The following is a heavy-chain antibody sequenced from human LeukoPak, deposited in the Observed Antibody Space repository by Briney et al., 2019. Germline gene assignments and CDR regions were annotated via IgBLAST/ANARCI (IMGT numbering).Heavy chain of an antibody. D-gene: IGHD3-22*01. CDR3: ALYYYDSSGYYYYFDY. V-gene: IGHV1-69*13. Sequence: SVKVSCKASGYTFTSYYMHWVRQAPGQGLEWMGGIIPIFGTANYAQKFQGRVTITADESTSTAYMELSSLRSEDTAVYYCALYYYDSSGYYYYFDYWGQGTLVTVSS. CDR1: GYTFTSYY. J-gene: IGHJ4*02. CDR2: IIPIFGTA.